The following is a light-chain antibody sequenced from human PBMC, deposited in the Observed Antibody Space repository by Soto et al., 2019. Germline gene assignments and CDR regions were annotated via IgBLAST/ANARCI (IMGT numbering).Light chain of an antibody. V-gene: IGKV3-20*01. J-gene: IGKJ5*01. CDR3: QHYGSSPIT. CDR1: QSVSSIY. Sequence: ELVFTPPPGTPYLSPGARVTLSCRASQSVSSIYLAWYQQKPGQAPRLLIYGASTRATGIPDRFSGSGSGTDFTLTISRLEPEDFAVYFCQHYGSSPITFGQGTRLEIK. CDR2: GAS.